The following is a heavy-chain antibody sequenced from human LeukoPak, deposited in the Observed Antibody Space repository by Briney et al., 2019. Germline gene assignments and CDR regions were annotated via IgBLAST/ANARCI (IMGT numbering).Heavy chain of an antibody. Sequence: SETLSLTCTVSGGSISSSSYYWSWIRQPAGKGLEWIGRIYTSGSTNYNPSLKSRVTMSVDTSKNQFSLKLSSVTAVDTAVYYCAKDYGDLSFDYWGQGTLVTVSS. D-gene: IGHD4-17*01. CDR2: IYTSGST. CDR3: AKDYGDLSFDY. V-gene: IGHV4-61*02. CDR1: GGSISSSSYY. J-gene: IGHJ4*02.